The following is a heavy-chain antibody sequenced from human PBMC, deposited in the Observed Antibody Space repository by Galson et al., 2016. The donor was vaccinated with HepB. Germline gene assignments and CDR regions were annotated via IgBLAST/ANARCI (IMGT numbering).Heavy chain of an antibody. CDR2: MNPKTGNT. J-gene: IGHJ4*02. CDR3: TKINGQQLAEASDY. D-gene: IGHD6-13*01. V-gene: IGHV1-8*01. CDR1: GYTFTSFD. Sequence: SVKVSCKASGYTFTSFDIHWVRQATGQGLEWVGWMNPKTGNTGYAQKFQGRVTLTRDTYTNTAYMELTGLRSEDTALYFCTKINGQQLAEASDYWGRGTQVTVS.